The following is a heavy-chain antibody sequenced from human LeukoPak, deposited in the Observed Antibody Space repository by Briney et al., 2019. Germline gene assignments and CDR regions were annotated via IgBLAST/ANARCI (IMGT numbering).Heavy chain of an antibody. CDR3: ARIWYFGDNNWRYFDY. J-gene: IGHJ4*02. CDR1: GFTFSSYA. CDR2: ISGSGGST. Sequence: GGSLRLSCAASGFTFSSYAMSWVRQAPGKGLEWVSAISGSGGSTYYADSVKGRFTISRDNSKNTLYLQMNSLRAEDTAIYYCARIWYFGDNNWRYFDYWGQGTLVTVSS. D-gene: IGHD1-20*01. V-gene: IGHV3-23*01.